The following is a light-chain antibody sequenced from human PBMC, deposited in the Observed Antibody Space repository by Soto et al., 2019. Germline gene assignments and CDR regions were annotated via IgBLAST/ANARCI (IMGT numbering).Light chain of an antibody. CDR3: QRYGSSPRT. V-gene: IGKV3-20*01. CDR2: GAS. CDR1: QSVRSSY. J-gene: IGKJ1*01. Sequence: DIVLTQSPGTLSLSPGERATLSCRASQSVRSSYLAWFQQKPGQAPRLLIYGASSRATGTPDRFSGSGSGTDFTLTISRLEPEDFAVYYCQRYGSSPRTFGQGTKVDIK.